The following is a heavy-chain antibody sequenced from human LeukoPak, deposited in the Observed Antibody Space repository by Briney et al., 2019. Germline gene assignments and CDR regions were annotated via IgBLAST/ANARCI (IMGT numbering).Heavy chain of an antibody. V-gene: IGHV1-18*01. CDR1: GYTFTNYG. J-gene: IGHJ6*03. CDR3: ARGPPYTAMAHKVYYYYYYYMDV. D-gene: IGHD5-18*01. Sequence: GASVKVSCKASGYTFTNYGISWVRQAPGQGLEWMGWISTYNGNTHYTQKLQGRVPMTRNTSISTAYMELRSLRSEDTAVYYCARGPPYTAMAHKVYYYYYYYMDVWGKGTTVTISS. CDR2: ISTYNGNT.